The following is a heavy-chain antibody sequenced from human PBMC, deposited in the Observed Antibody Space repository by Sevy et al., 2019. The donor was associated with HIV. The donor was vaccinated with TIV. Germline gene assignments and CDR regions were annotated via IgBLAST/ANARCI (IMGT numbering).Heavy chain of an antibody. Sequence: GGSLRLSCAASGFTFSSFGLHWVRQAPGKGLEWVASISFDVDYVYYADSVKGRFTISRDNSKNILYLQMNSLRVEDTALYYCAKDGGNAPPDYGMDVWGQGTTVTVSS. CDR3: AKDGGNAPPDYGMDV. CDR1: GFTFSSFG. D-gene: IGHD3-16*01. J-gene: IGHJ6*02. CDR2: ISFDVDYV. V-gene: IGHV3-30*18.